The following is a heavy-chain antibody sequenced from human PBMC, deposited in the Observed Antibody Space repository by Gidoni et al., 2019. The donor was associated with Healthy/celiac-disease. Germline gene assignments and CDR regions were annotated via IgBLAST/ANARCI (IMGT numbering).Heavy chain of an antibody. Sequence: QVQLVQSGAEVKKPRPSVKVSCKASVGTFSSYAISWVRQAPGQGLEWMGGIIPIFGTANYAQKFQGRVTITADKSTSTAYMGLSSLGSEDTAVYYCARLNSGRRGMDVWGQGTTVTVSS. CDR2: IIPIFGTA. D-gene: IGHD3-10*01. J-gene: IGHJ6*02. CDR1: VGTFSSYA. CDR3: ARLNSGRRGMDV. V-gene: IGHV1-69*06.